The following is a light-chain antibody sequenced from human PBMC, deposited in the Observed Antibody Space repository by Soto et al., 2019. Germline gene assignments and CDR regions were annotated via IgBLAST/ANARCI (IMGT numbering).Light chain of an antibody. CDR3: QQYGSSSVT. CDR1: QSVSSSY. Sequence: IVLTQSPGTLSLSPGERATLSCRASQSVSSSYLAWYQQKPGQAPRLLIYGASSRATGIPDRFSGSGSGTDFPLTISRLEPEDFAVYYCQQYGSSSVTFGQGTKVEIK. CDR2: GAS. J-gene: IGKJ1*01. V-gene: IGKV3-20*01.